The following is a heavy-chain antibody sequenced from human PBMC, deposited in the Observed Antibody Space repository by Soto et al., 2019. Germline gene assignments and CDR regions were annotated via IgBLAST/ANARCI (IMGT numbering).Heavy chain of an antibody. D-gene: IGHD3-10*01. CDR1: GYTFTSYG. CDR2: ISAYNGNT. Sequence: QVQLVQSGAEVKKPGASVKVSCKASGYTFTSYGISWVRQAPGQGLEWMGWISAYNGNTNFAQKLTGRVTMTTDTSTSTAYMELSSLRSDDTAVYYCARSYYYGAGTNYLGGYYWGQGTLVTVSS. V-gene: IGHV1-18*01. CDR3: ARSYYYGAGTNYLGGYY. J-gene: IGHJ4*02.